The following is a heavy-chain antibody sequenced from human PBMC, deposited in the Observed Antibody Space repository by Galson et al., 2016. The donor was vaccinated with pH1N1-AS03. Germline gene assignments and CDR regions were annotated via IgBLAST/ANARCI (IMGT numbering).Heavy chain of an antibody. D-gene: IGHD6-25*01. J-gene: IGHJ4*02. CDR2: ISSSSSYT. CDR3: ARTLAASGYYFDS. Sequence: WIRQAPGKGLEWISYISSSSSYTNYADSVKGRFTISRDNAKNSLYLQMNSLKAEDTAVYYCARTLAASGYYFDSWGQGTLVTVSS. V-gene: IGHV3-11*06.